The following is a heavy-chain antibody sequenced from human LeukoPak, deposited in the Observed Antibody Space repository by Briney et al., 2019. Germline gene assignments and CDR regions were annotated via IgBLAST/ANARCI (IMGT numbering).Heavy chain of an antibody. J-gene: IGHJ4*02. CDR3: ARDNLPRSSGWN. Sequence: GTSLRLSCAASGFTFRNYGIHWVRQAPGKGLEWVSSISSSSSYIYYADSVKGRFTISRDNAKNSLYLQMNSLRAEDTAVYYCARDNLPRSSGWNWGQGTLVTVSS. CDR1: GFTFRNYG. D-gene: IGHD6-19*01. CDR2: ISSSSSYI. V-gene: IGHV3-21*01.